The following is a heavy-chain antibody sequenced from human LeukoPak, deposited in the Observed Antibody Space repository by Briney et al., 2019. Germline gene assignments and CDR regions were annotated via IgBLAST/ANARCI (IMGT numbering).Heavy chain of an antibody. CDR3: ARDLTMVRGGPD. Sequence: PGGSLRLSCAASGFTFSSYAMHWVRQAPGKGLEWVAVISYDGSNKYYADSVKGRFTISRDNSKNTLYLQMNSLRAEDTAVYYCARDLTMVRGGPDWGQGTLVTVSS. CDR2: ISYDGSNK. V-gene: IGHV3-30-3*01. J-gene: IGHJ4*02. CDR1: GFTFSSYA. D-gene: IGHD3-10*01.